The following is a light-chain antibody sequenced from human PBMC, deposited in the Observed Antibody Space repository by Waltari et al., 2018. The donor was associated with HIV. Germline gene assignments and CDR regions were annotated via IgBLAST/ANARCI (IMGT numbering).Light chain of an antibody. V-gene: IGLV2-14*03. CDR1: SSDVGAYNF. Sequence: QSALTQPASVSGSPGQSITISCTGTSSDVGAYNFVSWYQQHPGKAPKLMIYDVSSRPSGVSDRFSGSKSGNTATLTISWLQAEDEADYYCGSYTSSSTLVFGGGTKLTVL. CDR2: DVS. J-gene: IGLJ3*02. CDR3: GSYTSSSTLV.